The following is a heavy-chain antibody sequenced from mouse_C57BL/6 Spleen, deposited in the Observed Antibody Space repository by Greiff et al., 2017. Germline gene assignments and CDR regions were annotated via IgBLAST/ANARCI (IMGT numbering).Heavy chain of an antibody. CDR1: GYTFTSYW. Sequence: QVQLQQPGAALVKPGASVKISCKASGYTFTSYWITWVQQRPGQGLEWIGDIDPGSGSTNYNDKFKTKATLTVDTSSSTAYMQLSSLTSEDSAVYYCARGYVSSFYNWAKDYWGQGITVTVSS. V-gene: IGHV1-55*01. D-gene: IGHD1-1*01. CDR2: IDPGSGST. J-gene: IGHJ4*01. CDR3: ARGYVSSFYNWAKDY.